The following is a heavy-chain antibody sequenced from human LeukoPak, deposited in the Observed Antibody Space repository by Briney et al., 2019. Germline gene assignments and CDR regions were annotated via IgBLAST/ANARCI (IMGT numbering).Heavy chain of an antibody. Sequence: GGTLRLSCAASGFTFSSYEMNWVRQAPGQGLKWVSYISSSGSNIYYADSVKGRFTISRDNAKNSLYLQMNSLRAEDTAVYYCATAPYGSGNYGAAFIPDWGQGTLVTVSS. V-gene: IGHV3-48*03. CDR3: ATAPYGSGNYGAAFIPD. J-gene: IGHJ4*02. D-gene: IGHD3-10*01. CDR2: ISSSGSNI. CDR1: GFTFSSYE.